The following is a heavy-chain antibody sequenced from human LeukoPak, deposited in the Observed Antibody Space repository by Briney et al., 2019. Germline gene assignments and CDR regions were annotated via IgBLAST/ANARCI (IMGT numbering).Heavy chain of an antibody. CDR1: GGSFSGYY. CDR3: ARTHPYYDFWSGSRTKYYFDY. V-gene: IGHV4-34*01. CDR2: INHSGST. J-gene: IGHJ4*02. D-gene: IGHD3-3*01. Sequence: SETLSLTCAVYGGSFSGYYWSWICQPPGEGLEWIGEINHSGSTNYNPSLKSRVTISVDTSKNQFSLKLSSVTAADTAVYYCARTHPYYDFWSGSRTKYYFDYWGQGTLVTVSS.